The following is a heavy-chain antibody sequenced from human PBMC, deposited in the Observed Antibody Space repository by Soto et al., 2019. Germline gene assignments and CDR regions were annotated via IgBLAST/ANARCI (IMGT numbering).Heavy chain of an antibody. Sequence: SETLSLTCAVYGGSFSGYYWSWIRQPPGKGLEWIGEINHSGSTNYNPSLKSRVTISVDTSKNQFSLKLSSVAAADTAVYYCARGHIAARPHSDYWGQGTLVTVSS. J-gene: IGHJ4*02. D-gene: IGHD6-6*01. CDR3: ARGHIAARPHSDY. CDR2: INHSGST. V-gene: IGHV4-34*01. CDR1: GGSFSGYY.